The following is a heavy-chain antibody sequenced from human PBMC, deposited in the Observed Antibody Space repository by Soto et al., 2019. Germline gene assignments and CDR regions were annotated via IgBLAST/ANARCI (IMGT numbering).Heavy chain of an antibody. CDR3: ARDLPPPDY. CDR1: GYTFTSYD. V-gene: IGHV1-18*01. J-gene: IGHJ4*02. Sequence: AFLKVSCKASGYTFTSYDISGVRQAPGQGLEWMGWISAYNGNTNYAQKLQGRVTMTTDTSTSTAYMELRSLRSDDKAVYYRARDLPPPDYWGQGTLVTVSS. CDR2: ISAYNGNT.